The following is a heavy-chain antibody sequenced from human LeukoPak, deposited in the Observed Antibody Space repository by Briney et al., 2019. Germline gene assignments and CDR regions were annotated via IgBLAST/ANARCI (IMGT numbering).Heavy chain of an antibody. CDR3: AGTTVTFNWFDP. CDR2: IYYSGST. Sequence: SETLSLTCTVSGGSISSYYWSWIRQPPGKGLEWIGYIYYSGSTNYNPSLKSRVTISVDTSKNQFSLKLSSVTAADTAVYYCAGTTVTFNWFDPWGQGALVTVSS. J-gene: IGHJ5*02. CDR1: GGSISSYY. D-gene: IGHD4-17*01. V-gene: IGHV4-59*01.